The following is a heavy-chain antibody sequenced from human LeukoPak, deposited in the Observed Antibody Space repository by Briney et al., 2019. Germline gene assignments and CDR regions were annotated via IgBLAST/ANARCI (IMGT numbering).Heavy chain of an antibody. J-gene: IGHJ3*02. CDR1: GFTFSDYY. CDR2: ISSSSSYT. CDR3: ARGPSIAARYDAFDI. D-gene: IGHD6-6*01. V-gene: IGHV3-11*06. Sequence: GGSLRLSCAASGFTFSDYYMSWIRQAPGKGLEWVSYISSSSSYTNYADSVKGRFTISRDNAKNSLYLQVISLRAEDTAVYYCARGPSIAARYDAFDIWGQGTMVTVSS.